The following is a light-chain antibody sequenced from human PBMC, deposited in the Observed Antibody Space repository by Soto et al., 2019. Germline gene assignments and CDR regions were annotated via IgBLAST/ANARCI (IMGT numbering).Light chain of an antibody. J-gene: IGKJ2*01. CDR1: QSITSN. V-gene: IGKV1-39*01. CDR3: QQSYSTPYT. CDR2: AAS. Sequence: DIQMTQSPSSLSASVGDRVTITCRASQSITSNLNWYQQKPGKAPKLLIYAASSLQSGVPSRFSGSESGTDFILTISSLQPEDFATYYCQQSYSTPYTFGQGTKLEI.